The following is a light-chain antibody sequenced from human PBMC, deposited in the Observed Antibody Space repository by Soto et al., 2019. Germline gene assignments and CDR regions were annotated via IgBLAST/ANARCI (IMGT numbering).Light chain of an antibody. CDR3: QQYGSSGT. CDR1: QSVSNNY. CDR2: GAS. J-gene: IGKJ1*01. Sequence: EVVVTLSPGTLSLSTGERATLSCRASQSVSNNYLAWYQQKPGQAPRLLIYGASNRATGIPDRFSGSGSGTDFTLTISRLEPEDFAVYYCQQYGSSGTFGQGTKVDI. V-gene: IGKV3-20*01.